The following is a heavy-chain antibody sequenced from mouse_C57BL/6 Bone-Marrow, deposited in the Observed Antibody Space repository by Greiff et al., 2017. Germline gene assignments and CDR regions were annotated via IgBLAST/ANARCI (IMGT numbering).Heavy chain of an antibody. Sequence: QVQLKQPGAELVKPGASVKLSCKASGYTFTSYWMQWVKQRPGQGLEWIGEIDPSDSYTNYNQKVKGKATLTVDTSSSTAYMQLSSLTSEDSAVYYCARSPLYYGNYDYWGQGTTLTVSS. CDR3: ARSPLYYGNYDY. J-gene: IGHJ2*01. CDR1: GYTFTSYW. D-gene: IGHD2-1*01. V-gene: IGHV1-50*01. CDR2: IDPSDSYT.